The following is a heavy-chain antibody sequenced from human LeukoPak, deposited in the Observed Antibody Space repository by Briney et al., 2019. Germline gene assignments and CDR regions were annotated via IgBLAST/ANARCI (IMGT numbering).Heavy chain of an antibody. CDR2: ISSDGSRV. V-gene: IGHV3-74*01. CDR1: GFTFSDYW. CDR3: ARKLWFGEPCCYFDY. J-gene: IGHJ4*02. D-gene: IGHD3-10*01. Sequence: PTGGSLRLSCAASGFTFSDYWMHWVRQAPGKGLVWVSRISSDGSRVTYADSVKGRFTISRDNAKNTLYLQMNSLRAEDTAVYYCARKLWFGEPCCYFDYWGQGTLVTVSS.